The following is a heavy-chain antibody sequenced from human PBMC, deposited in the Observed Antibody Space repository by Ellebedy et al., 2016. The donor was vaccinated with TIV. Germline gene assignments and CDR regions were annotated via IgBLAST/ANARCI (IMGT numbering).Heavy chain of an antibody. J-gene: IGHJ4*02. D-gene: IGHD3-10*01. CDR1: GGTFSSYA. CDR2: IIPIFGTA. CDR3: ARPSYGSGSYYNFDY. Sequence: SVKVSCXASGGTFSSYAISWVRQAPGQGLEWMGGIIPIFGTANYAQKFQGRVTITADESTSTAYMELSSLRSEDTAVYYCARPSYGSGSYYNFDYWGQGTLVTVSS. V-gene: IGHV1-69*13.